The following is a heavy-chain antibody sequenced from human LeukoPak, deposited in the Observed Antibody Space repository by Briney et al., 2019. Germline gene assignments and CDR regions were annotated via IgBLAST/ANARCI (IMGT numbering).Heavy chain of an antibody. D-gene: IGHD2-21*02. CDR2: ISGGGGST. J-gene: IGHJ6*03. V-gene: IGHV3-23*01. Sequence: GGSLRLSCAASGFTFSSYAMSWVRQAPGKGLEWVSAISGGGGSTYYADSVKGRFTISRDNSKNTQYLQMNSLRAEDTAVYYCAKRLSYYYYYMDVWGKGTTVTVSS. CDR3: AKRLSYYYYYMDV. CDR1: GFTFSSYA.